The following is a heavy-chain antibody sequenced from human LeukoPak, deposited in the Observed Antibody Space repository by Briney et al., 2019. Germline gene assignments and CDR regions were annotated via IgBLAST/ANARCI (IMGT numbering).Heavy chain of an antibody. V-gene: IGHV1-2*02. Sequence: ASVNVSCKTSGYTFTGYYMHWVRQAPGQGLEWMGWINPNSGGTNYAQKFQGRVTMTRDTSISTAYMELSSLRSDDTAVYYCARGGMFSSSWCDYWGQGTLVTVSS. J-gene: IGHJ4*02. CDR2: INPNSGGT. D-gene: IGHD6-13*01. CDR3: ARGGMFSSSWCDY. CDR1: GYTFTGYY.